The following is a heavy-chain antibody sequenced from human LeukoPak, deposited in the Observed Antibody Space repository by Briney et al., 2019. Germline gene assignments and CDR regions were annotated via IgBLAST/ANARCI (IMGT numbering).Heavy chain of an antibody. CDR2: LSYYGSNQ. Sequence: PGGSLRLSCAASGFTLSSYGMHWVRQAPGKGLEWVAVLSYYGSNQYYADSVKGRFTISRDNSKNTLYLQMNSLSAEDTAVYYCARDQGGATKGRSFDIWGQGTMVTVSS. J-gene: IGHJ3*02. D-gene: IGHD1-26*01. CDR3: ARDQGGATKGRSFDI. V-gene: IGHV3-30*03. CDR1: GFTLSSYG.